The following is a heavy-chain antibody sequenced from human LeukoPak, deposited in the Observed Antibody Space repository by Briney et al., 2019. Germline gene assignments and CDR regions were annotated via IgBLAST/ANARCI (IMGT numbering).Heavy chain of an antibody. CDR3: ARGPGSRGIFDY. CDR1: GFSVSAHY. CDR2: LYTGGDT. J-gene: IGHJ4*02. V-gene: IGHV3-53*01. Sequence: GALRLSCAVSGFSVSAHYMSWVRQAPGKGLERVSFLYTGGDTYYADSVKGRFTISRDNSKNTLYLQMNGLRAEDTAVYYCARGPGSRGIFDYWGQGTLVTVSS. D-gene: IGHD3-10*01.